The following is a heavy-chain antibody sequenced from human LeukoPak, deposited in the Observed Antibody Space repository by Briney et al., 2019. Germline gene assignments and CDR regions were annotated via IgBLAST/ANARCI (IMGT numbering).Heavy chain of an antibody. J-gene: IGHJ4*02. Sequence: PGGTLRLSCAASGFTFSNYGMTWVRQAPGKGLEWVSSISGSAATISYADSVKGRFTISRDNSKNTLSLQMNSLRAEDTAIYYCAKDMSGGDCPDYWGQGTLVTVSS. D-gene: IGHD2-21*02. CDR1: GFTFSNYG. CDR3: AKDMSGGDCPDY. CDR2: ISGSAATI. V-gene: IGHV3-23*01.